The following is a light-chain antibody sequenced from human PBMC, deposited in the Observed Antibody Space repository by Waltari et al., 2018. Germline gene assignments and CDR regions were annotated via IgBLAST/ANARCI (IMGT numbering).Light chain of an antibody. CDR2: LGS. CDR1: QSLLHSNGKNY. J-gene: IGKJ1*01. CDR3: MPALQTPRT. V-gene: IGKV2-28*01. Sequence: DIVMTQSPLSLPVTPGEPASISCRSSQSLLHSNGKNYLDWYLQKPGQSPQVLIYLGSNRASGVPDRFSGSGSGTDFTLEISRVEAEDVGVYYCMPALQTPRTFGQGTKVEIK.